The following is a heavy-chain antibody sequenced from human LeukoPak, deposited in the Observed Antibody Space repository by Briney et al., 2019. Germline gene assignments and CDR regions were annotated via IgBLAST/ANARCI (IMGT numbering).Heavy chain of an antibody. CDR3: ARDGVGATFDY. D-gene: IGHD1-26*01. Sequence: ASVKVSCKASGGTFSRFTISWVRQAPGQGFEWMGGITPIFGTANFAQKFQGRVSITADESTSTAFMELSSLRSEDTAVYYCARDGVGATFDYWGQGTLVTVSS. J-gene: IGHJ4*02. CDR2: ITPIFGTA. CDR1: GGTFSRFT. V-gene: IGHV1-69*13.